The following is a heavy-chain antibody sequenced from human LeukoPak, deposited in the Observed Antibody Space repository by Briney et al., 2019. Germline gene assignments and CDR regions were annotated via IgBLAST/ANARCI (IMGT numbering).Heavy chain of an antibody. CDR2: MIPIFGTA. Sequence: ASVTVSYKASGGTFSSYATSWVRQAPGQGLEWMGGMIPIFGTANYAQKFQGRVTITADESTSTSYMELSSLRSEDTAVYYCARAWAMVTVFDYWGQGTLVTVSS. V-gene: IGHV1-69*13. CDR1: GGTFSSYA. J-gene: IGHJ4*02. D-gene: IGHD5-18*01. CDR3: ARAWAMVTVFDY.